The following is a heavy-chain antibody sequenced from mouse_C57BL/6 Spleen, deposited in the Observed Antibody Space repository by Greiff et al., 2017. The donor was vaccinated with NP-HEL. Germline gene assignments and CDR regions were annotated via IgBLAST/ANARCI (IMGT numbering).Heavy chain of an antibody. CDR2: IYPGGGYT. V-gene: IGHV1-63*01. J-gene: IGHJ2*01. D-gene: IGHD2-4*01. CDR3: ARRPYYDYDYFDY. CDR1: GYTFTNYW. Sequence: VQLQQSGAELVRPGTSVKMSCKASGYTFTNYWIGWAKQRPGHGLEWIGDIYPGGGYTNYNEKFKGKATLTADKSSSTAYMQFSSLTSEDSAIYYCARRPYYDYDYFDYWGQGTTLTVSS.